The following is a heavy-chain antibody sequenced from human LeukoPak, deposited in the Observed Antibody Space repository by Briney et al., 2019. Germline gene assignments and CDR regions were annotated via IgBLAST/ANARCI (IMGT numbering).Heavy chain of an antibody. CDR3: ARASWLVRFDY. J-gene: IGHJ4*02. CDR2: INHSGST. Sequence: SETLSLTCAVYGGSFSGYYWSWIRQPPGKGLEWIGEINHSGSTNYNPSLKSRVTISVDTSKNQFSLKLSSVTAADTAVYYCARASWLVRFDYWGQGTLVTVSS. CDR1: GGSFSGYY. D-gene: IGHD6-19*01. V-gene: IGHV4-34*01.